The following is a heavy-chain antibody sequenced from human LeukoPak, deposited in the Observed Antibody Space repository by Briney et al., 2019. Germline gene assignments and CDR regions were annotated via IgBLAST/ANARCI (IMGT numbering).Heavy chain of an antibody. CDR2: IYHSGST. Sequence: SETLSLTCSFSGYSISSGYYWGWIRQPPGKGLEWIGSIYHSGSTYYNPSLKSRVTISVDTSKNQFSLKLSSVTAADTAVYYCAREVVAATGMGAFDIWGQGTMVTVSS. CDR1: GYSISSGYY. D-gene: IGHD2-15*01. CDR3: AREVVAATGMGAFDI. V-gene: IGHV4-38-2*02. J-gene: IGHJ3*02.